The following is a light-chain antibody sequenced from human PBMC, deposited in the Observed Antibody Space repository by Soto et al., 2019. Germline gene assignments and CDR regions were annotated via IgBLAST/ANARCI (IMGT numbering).Light chain of an antibody. V-gene: IGLV2-14*01. Sequence: QSVLTQPPSVSAAPGQKVTISCSGSSSNIGGNSVSWYQQHPGKAPKFMIYEVTNRPSGVSNRFSGSKSGNTASLTISGLQAEDEADYYCASYTSSGTRVFGTGTKVTVL. CDR1: SSNIGGNS. CDR3: ASYTSSGTRV. J-gene: IGLJ1*01. CDR2: EVT.